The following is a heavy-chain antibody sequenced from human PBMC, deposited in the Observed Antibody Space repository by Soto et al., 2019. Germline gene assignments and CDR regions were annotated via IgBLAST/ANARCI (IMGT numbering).Heavy chain of an antibody. CDR2: IYPGDSDT. J-gene: IGHJ5*02. CDR3: ARRDVVRENYFDP. V-gene: IGHV5-51*07. Sequence: VKGRCKGWGCGYISEGTGSVHQKPGKGLEWMGIIYPGDSDTRNSPSFEGQVTFSVDKSIDTAYLQWSSLKASDAAMYYCARRDVVRENYFDPWGQGTLVTVSS. D-gene: IGHD3-10*01. CDR1: GCGYISEG.